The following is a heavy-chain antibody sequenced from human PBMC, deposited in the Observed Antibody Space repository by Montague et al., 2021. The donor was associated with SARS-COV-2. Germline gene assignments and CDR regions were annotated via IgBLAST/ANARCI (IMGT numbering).Heavy chain of an antibody. CDR2: IHTSGST. CDR3: ASGKYYDFWSGYYSHDYVSGMDV. J-gene: IGHJ6*02. Sequence: SGTLSVTCTVSGGSISSYYWSWIRQSAGKGLEWIGRIHTSGSTDXNPSLNGRVTMSVDTSKNQFSLKLSSVTAADTAVYYCASGKYYDFWSGYYSHDYVSGMDVWGQGTTVTVSS. CDR1: GGSISSYY. D-gene: IGHD3-3*01. V-gene: IGHV4-4*07.